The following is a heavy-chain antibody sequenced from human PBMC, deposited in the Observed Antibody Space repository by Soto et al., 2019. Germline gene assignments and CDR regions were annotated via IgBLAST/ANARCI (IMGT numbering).Heavy chain of an antibody. CDR1: GYTFTSYY. D-gene: IGHD4-17*01. CDR2: INPSGGNT. CDR3: TRDVALLRRPYYLEY. J-gene: IGHJ4*02. Sequence: QVQLVQSGAEVKKPGASVKLSCKASGYTFTSYYMHWVRQAPGQGLEWMGIINPSGGNTSYEQKFQGRITMTRDTSTTTVYMELSSLRSEDTAVYYCTRDVALLRRPYYLEYGGQGTPVTVSS. V-gene: IGHV1-46*03.